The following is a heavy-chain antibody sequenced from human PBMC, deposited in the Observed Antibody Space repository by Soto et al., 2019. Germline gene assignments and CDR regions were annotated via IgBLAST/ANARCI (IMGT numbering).Heavy chain of an antibody. CDR2: INHSGST. J-gene: IGHJ4*02. D-gene: IGHD6-19*01. V-gene: IGHV4-34*01. CDR3: AQTFYRSGPNYYFDY. CDR1: GGSFSGYY. Sequence: SETLSLTCAVYGGSFSGYYWSWIRQPPGKGLEWIGEINHSGSTNYNPSLKSRVTISVDTSKNQFSLKLSSVTAADTAVYYCAQTFYRSGPNYYFDYWGQGTLVTVSS.